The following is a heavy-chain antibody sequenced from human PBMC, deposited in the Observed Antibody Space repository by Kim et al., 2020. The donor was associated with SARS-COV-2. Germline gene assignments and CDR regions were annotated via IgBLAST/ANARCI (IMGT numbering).Heavy chain of an antibody. J-gene: IGHJ6*02. CDR3: ARHRGSGDRYFDWLSTRHGMDV. CDR1: GYSFTSYW. Sequence: GESLKISCKGSGYSFTSYWIGWVRQMPGKGLEWMGIIYPGDSDTRYSPSFQGQVTISADKSISTAYLQWSSLKASDTAMYYCARHRGSGDRYFDWLSTRHGMDVWGQGTTVTVSS. CDR2: IYPGDSDT. D-gene: IGHD3-9*01. V-gene: IGHV5-51*01.